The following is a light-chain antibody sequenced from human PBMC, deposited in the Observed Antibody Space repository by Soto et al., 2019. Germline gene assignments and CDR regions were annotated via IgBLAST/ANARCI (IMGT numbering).Light chain of an antibody. CDR2: GTS. CDR1: QSVSSN. V-gene: IGKV3-15*01. J-gene: IGKJ5*01. CDR3: QQYTGPPTT. Sequence: EIVMTQSPGTLSVSPVERATLSCRSSQSVSSNLAWYQQKPGQAPRLLIYGTSTRATDTPVRFRGSGSGTEFTLTISSLQSEDSAVYFCQQYTGPPTTFGQGTRLE.